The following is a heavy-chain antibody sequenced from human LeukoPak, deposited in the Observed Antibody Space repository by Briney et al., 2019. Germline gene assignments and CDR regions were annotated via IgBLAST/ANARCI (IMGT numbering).Heavy chain of an antibody. CDR3: ARSIAVASPHDYYYYYGMDV. CDR2: IGTAGDT. V-gene: IGHV3-13*01. CDR1: GFTFSSYD. Sequence: GGSLRLSCAASGFTFSSYDMHWVRQATGKCLEWVSAIGTAGDTYYPGSVKGRFTISRENAKNSLYLQMNSLRAGDTAVYYCARSIAVASPHDYYYYYGMDVWGQGTTVTVSS. J-gene: IGHJ6*02. D-gene: IGHD6-19*01.